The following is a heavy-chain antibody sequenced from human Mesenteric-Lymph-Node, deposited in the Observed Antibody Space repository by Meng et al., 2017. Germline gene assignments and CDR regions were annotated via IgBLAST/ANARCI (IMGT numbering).Heavy chain of an antibody. CDR3: ALWPRGDIDY. Sequence: GSLRLSCTVSGGSINNYYWSWIRQPPGKGLEWIGEINHSGSTNYNPSLKSRVTISVDTSKNQFSLKLSSVTAADTAVYYCALWPRGDIDYWGQGTLVTGSS. CDR1: GGSINNYY. J-gene: IGHJ4*02. D-gene: IGHD3-10*01. V-gene: IGHV4-34*01. CDR2: INHSGST.